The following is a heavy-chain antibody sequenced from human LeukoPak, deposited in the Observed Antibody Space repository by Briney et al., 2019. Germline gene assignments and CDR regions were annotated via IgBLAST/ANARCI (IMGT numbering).Heavy chain of an antibody. CDR3: ARAGSGYYPFDD. D-gene: IGHD3-22*01. CDR1: SGSISSYY. CDR2: VYYSGST. Sequence: NPSETLSPTSTVSSGSISSYYWSWIRHPPRKGLEWIGYVYYSGSTNYNPSLKSRVTISVDTSNNQFSLKLSSVTAADTAVYYCARAGSGYYPFDDWGQGTLVTVSS. J-gene: IGHJ4*02. V-gene: IGHV4-59*01.